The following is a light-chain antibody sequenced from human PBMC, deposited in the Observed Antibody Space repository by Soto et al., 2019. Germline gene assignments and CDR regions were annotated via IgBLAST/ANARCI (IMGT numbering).Light chain of an antibody. J-gene: IGKJ5*01. V-gene: IGKV1-39*01. CDR2: GSS. Sequence: DIQMTQSPFSLSASVGDRVIITCRASQTINKNLNWYQQRLGKAPNLLIYGSSGLQSGFPSRFSGSGYGTDFTLTISSLQPEDFATYYCQQSFSTPITFGQGTRLEIK. CDR3: QQSFSTPIT. CDR1: QTINKN.